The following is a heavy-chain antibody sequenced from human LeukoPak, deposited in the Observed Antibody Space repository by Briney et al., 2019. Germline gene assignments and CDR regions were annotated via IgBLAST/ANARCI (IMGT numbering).Heavy chain of an antibody. D-gene: IGHD2-15*01. Sequence: SETLSLTCAVYGGSFSGYYWSWIRQPPGKGLEWIGNIYYTGSTYYNPSLKSRLTISIDTSKKQFSLKLTSVTAADTAVYYCARDPGGHCDGHSCWGSRIDPWGQGTLVTVSS. CDR2: IYYTGST. V-gene: IGHV4-34*01. J-gene: IGHJ5*02. CDR1: GGSFSGYY. CDR3: ARDPGGHCDGHSCWGSRIDP.